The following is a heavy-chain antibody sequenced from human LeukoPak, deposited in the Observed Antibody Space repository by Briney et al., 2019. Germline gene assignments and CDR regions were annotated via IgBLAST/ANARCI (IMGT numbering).Heavy chain of an antibody. D-gene: IGHD1-1*01. CDR3: VIMSHTVVPTARIYYYMDI. CDR1: GYILTELS. Sequence: GASVKVSCRVSGYILTELSIHWVRQAPGKGLEWMGSFDPENAKTMSAQTFQGRVTMTEDTSTDTAYMELRSLRSDDTAIYYCVIMSHTVVPTARIYYYMDIWSTGTTVIVSS. CDR2: FDPENAKT. J-gene: IGHJ6*03. V-gene: IGHV1-24*01.